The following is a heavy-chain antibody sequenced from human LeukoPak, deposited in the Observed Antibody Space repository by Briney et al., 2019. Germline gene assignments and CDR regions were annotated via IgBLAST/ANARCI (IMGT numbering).Heavy chain of an antibody. J-gene: IGHJ4*02. V-gene: IGHV3-7*01. D-gene: IGHD3-10*01. Sequence: GGSLRLSCAASGFSFSSHWMTWVRQASGKGLQWVANIKSDGSEKYYADSVKGRFTISRDNAKNSLSLQMNSLRVEDTAQYYCAREEWIGELSKFDYWGQGTLVTVSS. CDR1: GFSFSSHW. CDR2: IKSDGSEK. CDR3: AREEWIGELSKFDY.